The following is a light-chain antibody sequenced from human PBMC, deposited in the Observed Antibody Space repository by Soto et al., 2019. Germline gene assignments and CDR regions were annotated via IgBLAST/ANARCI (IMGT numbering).Light chain of an antibody. J-gene: IGKJ1*01. CDR3: QQYNSSPWT. Sequence: DIQMTQTPSTLSASVGDRVTITCRASQSISGWLAWYQQKPGKAPNLLIYTASSLDSGVPSRFSGSGSGTEITLPISSLQPDDFATYYCQQYNSSPWTFGQGTKVEIK. CDR1: QSISGW. CDR2: TAS. V-gene: IGKV1-5*03.